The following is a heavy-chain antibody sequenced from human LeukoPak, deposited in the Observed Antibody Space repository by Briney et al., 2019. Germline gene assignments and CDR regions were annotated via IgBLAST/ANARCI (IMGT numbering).Heavy chain of an antibody. Sequence: GGSLRLSCAASGFTVSSNYMSWVRQAPGKGLEWVSVIYSGGSTYYADSVKGRFTISRDNSKNTLYLQMNSLRTEDTAVYYCAKSIIVVPSDAFDIWGQGTMVTVSS. D-gene: IGHD2-2*01. J-gene: IGHJ3*02. CDR1: GFTVSSNY. CDR2: IYSGGST. CDR3: AKSIIVVPSDAFDI. V-gene: IGHV3-53*01.